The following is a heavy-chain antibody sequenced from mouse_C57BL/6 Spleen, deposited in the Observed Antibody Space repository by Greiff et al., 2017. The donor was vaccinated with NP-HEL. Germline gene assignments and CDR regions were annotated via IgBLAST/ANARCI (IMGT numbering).Heavy chain of an antibody. CDR3: ARSDLQYYFDY. Sequence: QVQLQQSGAELVRPGTSVKVSCKASGYAFTNYLIEWVKQRPGQGLEWIGVINPGSGGTNYNEKFKGKATLTADKSSSTAYMQLSSLTSEDSAVYFCARSDLQYYFDYWGQGTTLTVSS. CDR2: INPGSGGT. CDR1: GYAFTNYL. J-gene: IGHJ2*01. V-gene: IGHV1-54*01.